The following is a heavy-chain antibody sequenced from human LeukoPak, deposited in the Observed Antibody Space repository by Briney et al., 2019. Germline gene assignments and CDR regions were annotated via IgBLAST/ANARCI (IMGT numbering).Heavy chain of an antibody. J-gene: IGHJ4*02. CDR1: GFTFSDYY. Sequence: GGSLRLSCAASGFTFSDYYMSWIRQAPGKGLEWVSYISSSGSTIYYADSVKGRFTISRDNAKNSLYLQMNSLRAEATAVYYCARDRGYSYGYPYFDYWGQGTLVTVSS. V-gene: IGHV3-11*01. CDR2: ISSSGSTI. D-gene: IGHD5-18*01. CDR3: ARDRGYSYGYPYFDY.